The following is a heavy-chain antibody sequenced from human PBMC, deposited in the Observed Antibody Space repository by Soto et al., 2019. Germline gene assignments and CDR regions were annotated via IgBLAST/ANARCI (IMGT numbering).Heavy chain of an antibody. CDR2: IIPIFGTA. CDR3: ARGGSTIFGVVISPPYGMDV. CDR1: GGTFSSYA. D-gene: IGHD3-3*01. Sequence: QVQLVQSGAEVKKPGSSVKVSCKASGGTFSSYAISWVRQAPGQGLEWMGGIIPIFGTANYAQKFQGRVKVTAEESTSTAYMELMSLRSEDTAVYYCARGGSTIFGVVISPPYGMDVWGQGTTVTVSS. J-gene: IGHJ6*02. V-gene: IGHV1-69*01.